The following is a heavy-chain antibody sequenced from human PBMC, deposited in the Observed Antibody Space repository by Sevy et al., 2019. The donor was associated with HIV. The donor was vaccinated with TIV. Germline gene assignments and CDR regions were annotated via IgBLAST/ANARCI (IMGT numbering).Heavy chain of an antibody. J-gene: IGHJ6*02. CDR3: ARDFLIASFDYGGMDV. V-gene: IGHV3-30-3*01. CDR1: GFFFSNYA. CDR2: ISYVDNNK. D-gene: IGHD4-17*01. Sequence: GGSLRLSCAASGFFFSNYAMHWVRQAPGKGLEWVAVISYVDNNKYYADSVKGRFTISRDNSKNTLYLQMNSLRAEDTAVYYCARDFLIASFDYGGMDVWGQGTTVTVSS.